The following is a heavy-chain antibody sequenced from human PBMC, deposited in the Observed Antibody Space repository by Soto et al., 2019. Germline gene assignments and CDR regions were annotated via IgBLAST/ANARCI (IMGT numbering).Heavy chain of an antibody. J-gene: IGHJ4*02. CDR3: VRGQGGYSRYLDY. CDR2: IYPSDSDT. Sequence: GESLKISCKGSGYSFPTYWIGWVRQMPGKGLECMGIIYPSDSDTRYSPSFKGQIIISADKSINTAFLQWSSLRASDNAMYYCVRGQGGYSRYLDYWGLGSLVTVSS. D-gene: IGHD5-18*01. CDR1: GYSFPTYW. V-gene: IGHV5-51*01.